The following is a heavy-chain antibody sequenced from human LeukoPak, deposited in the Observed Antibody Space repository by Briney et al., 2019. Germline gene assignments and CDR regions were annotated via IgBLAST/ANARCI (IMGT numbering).Heavy chain of an antibody. CDR3: ARRRDGYCSGGSCCMLGY. J-gene: IGHJ4*02. CDR1: GYTFTGYY. V-gene: IGHV1-2*02. D-gene: IGHD2-15*01. CDR2: INPNSGGT. Sequence: ASVKVSCKASGYTFTGYYMHWVRQAPGQGLEWMGWINPNSGGTNYAQKFQGRVTMTRDTSISTAYMELSRLRSDDTAVYYCARRRDGYCSGGSCCMLGYWGRGTLVTVSS.